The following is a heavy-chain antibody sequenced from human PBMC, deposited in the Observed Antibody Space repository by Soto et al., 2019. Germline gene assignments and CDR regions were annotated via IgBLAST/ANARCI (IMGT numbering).Heavy chain of an antibody. CDR1: GYTFTSYA. CDR3: ARSRYYGGHFDY. Sequence: ASVKVSYKASGYTFTSYAMHWVRQAPGQRLEWMGWINAGNGNTKYSQKFQGRVTITRDTSASTAYMELSSLRSEDTAVYYCARSRYYGGHFDYWGQGTLVTVSS. J-gene: IGHJ4*02. D-gene: IGHD4-17*01. V-gene: IGHV1-3*01. CDR2: INAGNGNT.